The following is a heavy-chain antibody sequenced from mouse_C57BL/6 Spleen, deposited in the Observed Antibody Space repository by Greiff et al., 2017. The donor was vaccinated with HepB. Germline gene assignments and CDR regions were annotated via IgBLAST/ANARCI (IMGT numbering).Heavy chain of an antibody. J-gene: IGHJ1*03. V-gene: IGHV2-6-1*01. CDR2: IWSDGST. D-gene: IGHD1-1*01. Sequence: VKLMESGPGLVAPSQSLSITCTVSGFSLTSYGVHWVRQPPGKGLEWLVVIWSDGSTTYNSALKSRLSISKDNSKSQVFLKMNSLQTDDTAMYYCARQGDYYGSSYGWYFDVWGTGTTVTVSS. CDR3: ARQGDYYGSSYGWYFDV. CDR1: GFSLTSYG.